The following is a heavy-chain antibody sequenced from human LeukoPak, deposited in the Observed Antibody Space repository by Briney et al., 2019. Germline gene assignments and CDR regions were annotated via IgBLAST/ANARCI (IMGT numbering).Heavy chain of an antibody. Sequence: GASVKVSCKASGYTFTGSYIHWVRQAPGQGLEWMGWINPNSGYTDSAQSFQGRVTLTRDTSISTAYMELSSLRSDDTAVYYCVRAVTLTDIDYWGQGTLVTVSS. D-gene: IGHD4-11*01. CDR2: INPNSGYT. CDR1: GYTFTGSY. CDR3: VRAVTLTDIDY. V-gene: IGHV1-2*02. J-gene: IGHJ4*02.